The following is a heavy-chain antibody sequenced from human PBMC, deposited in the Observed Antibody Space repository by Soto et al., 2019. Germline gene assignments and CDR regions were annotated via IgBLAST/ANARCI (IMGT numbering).Heavy chain of an antibody. J-gene: IGHJ3*02. CDR1: GIIFTGYG. CDR2: IRYDGTNT. D-gene: IGHD1-1*01. Sequence: SLRLSCAASGIIFTGYGMHWVRQAPGQGLEWVAVIRYDGTNTYYADSVKGRFTISRDNSKNTLYLQMNSLRAEDTAVYYCARVPQGTGAFDIWGQGTMVTVSS. V-gene: IGHV3-33*01. CDR3: ARVPQGTGAFDI.